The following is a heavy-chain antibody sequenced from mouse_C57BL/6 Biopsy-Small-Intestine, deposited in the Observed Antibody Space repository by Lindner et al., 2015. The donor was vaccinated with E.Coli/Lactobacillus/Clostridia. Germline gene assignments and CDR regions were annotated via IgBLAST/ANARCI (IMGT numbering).Heavy chain of an antibody. Sequence: VQLQESGAELVRPGASVKLSCTASGFNIKDDYMHWVKQRPEQGLEWIGWIDPENGDTEYASKFQGKATITADTSSNTAYLQLSSLTSEDTAVYFCTTPNYYGRAWFVYWGQGTLVTVSP. V-gene: IGHV14-4*01. CDR2: IDPENGDT. D-gene: IGHD1-1*01. J-gene: IGHJ3*01. CDR1: GFNIKDDY. CDR3: TTPNYYGRAWFVY.